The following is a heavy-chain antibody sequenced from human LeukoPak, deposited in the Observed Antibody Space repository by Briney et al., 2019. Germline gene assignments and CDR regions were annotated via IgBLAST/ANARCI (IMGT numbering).Heavy chain of an antibody. Sequence: SETLSLTCAVSGYSISSGYYWGWIRQPPGKGLEWIGSIYHSGSTYYNPSLKSRATISVDTSKNQFSLKLSSVTAADTAVYYCTRGAVGSTPHVAFDIWGQGTMVTVSS. CDR1: GYSISSGYY. V-gene: IGHV4-38-2*01. D-gene: IGHD1-26*01. J-gene: IGHJ3*02. CDR3: TRGAVGSTPHVAFDI. CDR2: IYHSGST.